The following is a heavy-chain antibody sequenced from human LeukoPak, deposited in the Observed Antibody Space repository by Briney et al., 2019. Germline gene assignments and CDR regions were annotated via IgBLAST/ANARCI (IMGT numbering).Heavy chain of an antibody. CDR1: EITFSSYW. D-gene: IGHD3-22*01. V-gene: IGHV3-7*01. CDR3: ARETLYDSSGSFDY. Sequence: GGSLRLSCTSSEITFSSYWMSWVRQAPGKGLEWVANIKQDGSEKYYVDSVKGRFTISRDNAKNSLYLQMNSLRAEDTAVYYCARETLYDSSGSFDYWGQGTLVTVSS. CDR2: IKQDGSEK. J-gene: IGHJ4*02.